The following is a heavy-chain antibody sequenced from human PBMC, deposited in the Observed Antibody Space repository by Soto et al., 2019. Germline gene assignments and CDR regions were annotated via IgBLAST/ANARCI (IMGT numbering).Heavy chain of an antibody. J-gene: IGHJ4*02. CDR1: GYIFTSYG. D-gene: IGHD3-22*01. Sequence: ASVTVSCKTSGYIFTSYGISWVRQAPGQGLEWMGWINAYNGYTNYAQKFQDRVTMTTDTSTRTAYMELRSLRSDDTAVYYCARDMIPRSHFDSWGQGTLVTVSS. CDR3: ARDMIPRSHFDS. V-gene: IGHV1-18*01. CDR2: INAYNGYT.